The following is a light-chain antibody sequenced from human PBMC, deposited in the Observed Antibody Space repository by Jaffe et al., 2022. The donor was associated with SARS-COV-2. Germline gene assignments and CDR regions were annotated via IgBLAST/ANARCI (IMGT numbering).Light chain of an antibody. V-gene: IGLV2-14*03. J-gene: IGLJ1*01. CDR2: GVS. Sequence: QSALTQPASVSGSPGQSITISCTGTSSDVGGYKYVSWYQQLAGKAPKIVIYGVSNRPSGVSNRFSGSKSGNTASLTISGLQAEDEADYYCASYSSGGTLVFGTGTKVTVL. CDR1: SSDVGGYKY. CDR3: ASYSSGGTLV.